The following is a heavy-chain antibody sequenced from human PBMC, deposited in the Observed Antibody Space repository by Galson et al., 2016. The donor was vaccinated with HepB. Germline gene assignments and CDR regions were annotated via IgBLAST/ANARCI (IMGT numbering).Heavy chain of an antibody. V-gene: IGHV3-48*04. Sequence: SLRLSCAASGFIFSVYNMNWARPAPGKGLEWIAWITSSSDTMYYADSIQDRFTISRDNPRNLLHLQMNSLRAEDTAVYYCARSAYQYDSRGYYYGEEWFDPWGQGTLVTVSS. CDR3: ARSAYQYDSRGYYYGEEWFDP. CDR2: ITSSSDTM. D-gene: IGHD3-22*01. CDR1: GFIFSVYN. J-gene: IGHJ5*02.